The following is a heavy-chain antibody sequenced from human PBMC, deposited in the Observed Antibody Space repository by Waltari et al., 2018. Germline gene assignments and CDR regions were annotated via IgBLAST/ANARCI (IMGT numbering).Heavy chain of an antibody. V-gene: IGHV3-21*01. CDR2: ISSSSSYI. CDR1: GFTFSSYS. D-gene: IGHD5-12*01. J-gene: IGHJ6*02. CDR3: ARAVEMATIQSYYYYGMDV. Sequence: EVQLVESGGGLVKPGGSLRLSCAASGFTFSSYSMNWVRQAPGKGLEWVSSISSSSSYIYYADSVKGRFTISRDNAKNSLYLQMNSLRAEDTAVYYCARAVEMATIQSYYYYGMDVWGQGTTVTVS.